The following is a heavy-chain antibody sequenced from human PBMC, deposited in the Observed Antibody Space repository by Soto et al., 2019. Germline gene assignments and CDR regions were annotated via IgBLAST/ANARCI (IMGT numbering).Heavy chain of an antibody. CDR2: IWYDGSNK. Sequence: GGSLRLSCAASGFTFSSYGMHWVRQAPGKGLEWVAVIWYDGSNKYYADSLKGRFTISRDNSKNTLYLQMTSLRAEDNSVYYCARDWVLYCSGGSRSSGPFDSWGQGTLVTVSS. D-gene: IGHD2-15*01. J-gene: IGHJ4*02. CDR3: ARDWVLYCSGGSRSSGPFDS. CDR1: GFTFSSYG. V-gene: IGHV3-33*01.